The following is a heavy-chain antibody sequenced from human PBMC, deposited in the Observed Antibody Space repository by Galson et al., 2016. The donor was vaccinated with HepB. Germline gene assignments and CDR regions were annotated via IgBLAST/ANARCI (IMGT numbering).Heavy chain of an antibody. D-gene: IGHD6-19*01. CDR3: AREIAVAGISWFDP. CDR1: GYTFTSYD. J-gene: IGHJ5*02. V-gene: IGHV1-8*01. CDR2: MNSHSGST. Sequence: SVKVSCKASGYTFTSYDIHWVRQATGQGLEWMGWMNSHSGSTDYTQKFQGRVTMTRNTSISTAYMELSSLRTEDTAVYYCAREIAVAGISWFDPWGQGTLVTVST.